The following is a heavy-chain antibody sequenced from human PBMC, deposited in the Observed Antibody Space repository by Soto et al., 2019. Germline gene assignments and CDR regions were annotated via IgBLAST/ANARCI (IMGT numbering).Heavy chain of an antibody. CDR3: ASTSYCNGSSCYSRHYYGMDV. CDR1: GGTFSKYS. Sequence: QVRLVQSGAEVKKPGSSVKVSCKVSGGTFSKYSLSWVRQTPGQGLEWMGGITPFVDTSNYAQRFLGRVTIPADKPTNTAFLEVRGLKAEDTALYFCASTSYCNGSSCYSRHYYGMDVWGQGTTVTVSS. J-gene: IGHJ6*02. CDR2: ITPFVDTS. D-gene: IGHD2-21*01. V-gene: IGHV1-69*06.